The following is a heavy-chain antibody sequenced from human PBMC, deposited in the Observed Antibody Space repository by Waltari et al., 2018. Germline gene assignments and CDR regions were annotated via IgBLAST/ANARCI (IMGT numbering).Heavy chain of an antibody. D-gene: IGHD5-12*01. CDR2: IYPSGTT. CDR1: GDSISSGSYY. J-gene: IGHJ4*02. CDR3: ARTRGYSGYEYYFDY. V-gene: IGHV4-61*02. Sequence: QVQLQESGPGLVKPSQTLSLTCPVSGDSISSGSYYCSWIRQPAGKGLEWIGSIYPSGTTNYNPALKSRVTISVDTSKNQFALKLSSVTVADTAVYYCARTRGYSGYEYYFDYWGQGTLVTVSS.